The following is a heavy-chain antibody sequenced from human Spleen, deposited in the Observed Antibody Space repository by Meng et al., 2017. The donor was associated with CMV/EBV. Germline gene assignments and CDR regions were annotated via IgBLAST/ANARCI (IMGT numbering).Heavy chain of an antibody. Sequence: GESLKISCKGSGYSFNRHWIAWVRQMPGKGLEWMGSIYPDDSDTRYTPSFQGQVTISADKSISTAYLQWSSLKASDTAMYYCARTAAGGEGIVDIAMVTSGYYGMDVWGQGTTVTVSS. CDR3: ARTAAGGEGIVDIAMVTSGYYGMDV. CDR2: IYPDDSDT. D-gene: IGHD5-18*01. V-gene: IGHV5-51*01. J-gene: IGHJ6*02. CDR1: GYSFNRHW.